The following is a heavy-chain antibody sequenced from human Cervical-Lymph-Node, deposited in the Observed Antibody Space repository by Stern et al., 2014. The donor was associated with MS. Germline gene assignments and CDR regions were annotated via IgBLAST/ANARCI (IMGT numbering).Heavy chain of an antibody. Sequence: VQLLESGGGLVQPGGSLRLACAASGFSVRSDYMTWVRQSPGKGLEWVAVIWYDGSNKYYADSVKGRFTISRDNSKNTLYLQMNSLRAEDTAVYYCAREDGSWGQGTLVTVSS. CDR1: GFSVRSDY. D-gene: IGHD5-24*01. CDR3: AREDGS. J-gene: IGHJ5*02. CDR2: IWYDGSNK. V-gene: IGHV3-33*08.